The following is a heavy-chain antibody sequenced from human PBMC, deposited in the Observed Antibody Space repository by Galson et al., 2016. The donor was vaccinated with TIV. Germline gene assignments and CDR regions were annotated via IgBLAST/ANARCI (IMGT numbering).Heavy chain of an antibody. CDR3: AKDWGTYYFHFYGMDV. CDR2: ISYDGNKK. J-gene: IGHJ6*02. CDR1: GFTFNSYG. D-gene: IGHD2/OR15-2a*01. V-gene: IGHV3-30*18. Sequence: SLRLSCAVSGFTFNSYGMHWVRQAPGKGLEWVAAISYDGNKKYYAGPVKGRFTVSRDNSENTLYLQMNSLRADDTAVYYCAKDWGTYYFHFYGMDVWGQGTTVIVSS.